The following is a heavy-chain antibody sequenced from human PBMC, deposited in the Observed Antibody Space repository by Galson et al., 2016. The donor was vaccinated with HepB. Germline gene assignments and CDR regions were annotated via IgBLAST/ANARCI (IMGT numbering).Heavy chain of an antibody. CDR1: GGSISSGSYY. CDR3: ARATRGDYCTGTQCYLDY. CDR2: IYTSGST. J-gene: IGHJ4*02. D-gene: IGHD2-8*02. V-gene: IGHV4-61*09. Sequence: TLSLTCPVSGGSISSGSYYWSWIRQPAGKGLEWIGHIYTSGSTNYNPSLKTRVTISVDTSKNQFSLKLSSLTAADTAVYYCARATRGDYCTGTQCYLDYWGQGTLVTVSS.